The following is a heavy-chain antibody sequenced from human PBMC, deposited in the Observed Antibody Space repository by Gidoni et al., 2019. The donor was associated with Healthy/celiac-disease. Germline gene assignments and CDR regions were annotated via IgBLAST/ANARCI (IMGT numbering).Heavy chain of an antibody. CDR1: GGSISSYY. V-gene: IGHV4-4*07. CDR2: IYTSGST. CDR3: ARGGGDDAFDI. D-gene: IGHD2-21*01. J-gene: IGHJ3*02. Sequence: QVQLQESGPGLVKPSSTLSLTCSVSGGSISSYYWSWIRQPDGKGLEWIWRIYTSGSTNYNPPRKSRVNMSVDTSKNQFALKLSSVTAADTAVYYCARGGGDDAFDIWGQGTMVTVSS.